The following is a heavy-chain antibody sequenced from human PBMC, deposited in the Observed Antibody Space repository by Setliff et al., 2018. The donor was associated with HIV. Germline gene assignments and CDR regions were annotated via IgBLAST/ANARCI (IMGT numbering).Heavy chain of an antibody. CDR2: VSNEGDT. CDR3: ARDPRYTSVWFRNGGVDF. Sequence: ASVKVSCKASGYNFTSYGISWVRQAPGQGLEWVGWVSNEGDTNYAQKYQDRVTLTTDTTTTTAYMELRGLRSDDTAVYYCARDPRYTSVWFRNGGVDFWGQGTLVTVSS. V-gene: IGHV1-18*01. CDR1: GYNFTSYG. J-gene: IGHJ4*02. D-gene: IGHD6-19*01.